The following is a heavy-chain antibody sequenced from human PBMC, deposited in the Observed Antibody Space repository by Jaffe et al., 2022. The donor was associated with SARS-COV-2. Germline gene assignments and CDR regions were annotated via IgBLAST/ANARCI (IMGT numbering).Heavy chain of an antibody. Sequence: QVQLVESGGGLVKPGGSLRLSCAASGFTFSDHYTSWIRQAPGKGLEWVSYISSSGNSIYYAGSVKGRFTISKDNAKTSVYLQMNSLRAEDTAVYYCATSPATGADFDYWGQGTLVTVSS. D-gene: IGHD2-2*01. V-gene: IGHV3-11*01. CDR2: ISSSGNSI. CDR1: GFTFSDHY. CDR3: ATSPATGADFDY. J-gene: IGHJ4*02.